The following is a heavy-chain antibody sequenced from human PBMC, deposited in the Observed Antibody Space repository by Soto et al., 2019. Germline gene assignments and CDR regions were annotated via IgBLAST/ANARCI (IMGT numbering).Heavy chain of an antibody. CDR3: ARPYYGGTLAAFDI. CDR2: IIPIFGTA. J-gene: IGHJ3*02. D-gene: IGHD4-17*01. V-gene: IGHV1-69*13. CDR1: GGTFSSYA. Sequence: SVKVSCKASGGTFSSYAISWVRQAPGQGLEWMGGIIPIFGTANYAQKFQGRVTITADESTSTAYMELSSLRSEDTAVYYCARPYYGGTLAAFDIWGQGTMVTVSS.